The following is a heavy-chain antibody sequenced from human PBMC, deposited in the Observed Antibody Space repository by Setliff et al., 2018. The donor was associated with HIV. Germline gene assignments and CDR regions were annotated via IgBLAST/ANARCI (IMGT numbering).Heavy chain of an antibody. D-gene: IGHD3-10*01. V-gene: IGHV4-31*02. J-gene: IGHJ3*02. Sequence: SETLSLTCTVSGGSISSGGYYRTWVRQHPGKGLQWIGYIYYIGGAYYNPSLKSRVTISLDTSKNRFSLNLSSVTAADTAVYYCARESMLRGLRHAVDIWGQGTMVTVSS. CDR3: ARESMLRGLRHAVDI. CDR2: IYYIGGA. CDR1: GGSISSGGYY.